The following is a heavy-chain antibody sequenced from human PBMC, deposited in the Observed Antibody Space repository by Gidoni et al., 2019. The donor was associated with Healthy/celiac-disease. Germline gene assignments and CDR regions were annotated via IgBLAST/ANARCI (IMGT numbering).Heavy chain of an antibody. J-gene: IGHJ6*02. CDR1: GFTFSSYA. CDR3: AKEGRYYYYYGMDV. Sequence: EVQLLESGGGLVQPGGSLRLSCAASGFTFSSYAMSWVRQAPGKGLEWVSAISGSGGSTYYADSVKGRFNISRDNSKNTLYLQMNSLRAEETAVYYCAKEGRYYYYYGMDVWGQGTTVTVSS. CDR2: ISGSGGST. V-gene: IGHV3-23*01.